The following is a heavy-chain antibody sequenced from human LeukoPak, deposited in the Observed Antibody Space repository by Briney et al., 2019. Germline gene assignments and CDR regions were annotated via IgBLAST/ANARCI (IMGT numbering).Heavy chain of an antibody. CDR1: GFTLGAFA. CDR2: IDKDGRKT. V-gene: IGHV3-43*02. CDR3: ATWAFYHSLDV. J-gene: IGHJ6*02. D-gene: IGHD1-26*01. Sequence: GSLRFSCAASGFTLGAFAMHWVRQAPGEGLEWVSLIDKDGRKTYYADSVKGRFTISRDNSKNSLYLQMTSLRTEDTALYYCATWAFYHSLDVWGQGATVTVSS.